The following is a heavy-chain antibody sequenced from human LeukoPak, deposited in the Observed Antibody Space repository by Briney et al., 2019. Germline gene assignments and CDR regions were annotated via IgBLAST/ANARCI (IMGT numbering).Heavy chain of an antibody. CDR3: TVGQLGYVQTYAFDI. J-gene: IGHJ3*02. D-gene: IGHD6-6*01. V-gene: IGHV3-15*01. CDR2: IKSKSDGGTT. CDR1: GFTFINAW. Sequence: GGSLRLSCAASGFTFINAWMNWVRQAPGKGLEWVGRIKSKSDGGTTDYAAPGKGRFTISRDDSKNTLYLQMNSLETEDSAVYYCTVGQLGYVQTYAFDIWGQGTMVTVSS.